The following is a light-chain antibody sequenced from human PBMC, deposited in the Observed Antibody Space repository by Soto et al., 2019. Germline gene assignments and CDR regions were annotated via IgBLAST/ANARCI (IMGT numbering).Light chain of an antibody. Sequence: PGERATLSCRASQTISFNNLAWYQQKRGQAPRLLIYGASSRATGIPDRFSGSGSGTEFTLTISSLQSEDFAVYYCQQYNNWPPVTFGPGTKVDIK. CDR3: QQYNNWPPVT. CDR2: GAS. J-gene: IGKJ3*01. CDR1: QTISFNN. V-gene: IGKV3D-15*01.